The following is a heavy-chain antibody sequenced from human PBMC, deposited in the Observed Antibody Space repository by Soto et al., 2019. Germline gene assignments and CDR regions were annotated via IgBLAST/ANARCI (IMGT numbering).Heavy chain of an antibody. J-gene: IGHJ6*03. CDR2: ISYDGSNK. CDR3: ANPAGLRFLEWLSYYYPYYLDV. CDR1: GVTFSSYG. Sequence: GGALRLSCAASGVTFSSYGMHGVRQAPGKGLEWVAVISYDGSNKYYADSVKGRFTISRDNSKNTLYLQMNSLRAEDTAVYYCANPAGLRFLEWLSYYYPYYLDVWGQGTTVTVSS. V-gene: IGHV3-30*18. D-gene: IGHD3-3*01.